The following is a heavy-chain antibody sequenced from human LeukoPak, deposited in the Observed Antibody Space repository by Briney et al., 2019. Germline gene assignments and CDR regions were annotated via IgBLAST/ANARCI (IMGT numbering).Heavy chain of an antibody. V-gene: IGHV3-48*03. CDR3: GSSQYYYYYMDV. D-gene: IGHD2-15*01. CDR1: GFTFSSYE. CDR2: ISSSGSTI. Sequence: GGSQRLSCAASGFTFSSYEMNWVRQAPGKGLERVSYISSSGSTIYYADSVKGRFTISRDNAKNSLYLQMNSLRAEDTAVYYCGSSQYYYYYMDVWGKGTTVTVSS. J-gene: IGHJ6*03.